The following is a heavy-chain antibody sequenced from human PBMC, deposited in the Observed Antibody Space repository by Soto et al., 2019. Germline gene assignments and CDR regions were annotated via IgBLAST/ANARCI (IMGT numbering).Heavy chain of an antibody. D-gene: IGHD6-13*01. CDR2: IYLGGSI. CDR1: GGSISSGY. Sequence: PSETLSLTCSVSGGSISSGYWTWIRHPPGKRLEWIGYIYLGGSINYNPSLKSRVIISVDTAKNQFSLSLSSVTAADTAVYYCARDRMAADATEVAFDFWGQGTMVTVSS. V-gene: IGHV4-4*08. CDR3: ARDRMAADATEVAFDF. J-gene: IGHJ3*01.